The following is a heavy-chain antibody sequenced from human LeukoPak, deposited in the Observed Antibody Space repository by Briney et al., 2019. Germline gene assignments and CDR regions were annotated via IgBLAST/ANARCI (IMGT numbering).Heavy chain of an antibody. V-gene: IGHV3-74*01. CDR1: GFVFSSHW. CDR3: ARDTTDALDI. CDR2: ISSDGRSA. D-gene: IGHD1-1*01. J-gene: IGHJ3*02. Sequence: GGSLRLSCAASGFVFSSHWIHWVRQPPGKGLVWVSCISSDGRSALYADSVKGRFTISRDNAKNTLHLQMNSLRAEDTAVYYCARDTTDALDIWGQGTMVTVSS.